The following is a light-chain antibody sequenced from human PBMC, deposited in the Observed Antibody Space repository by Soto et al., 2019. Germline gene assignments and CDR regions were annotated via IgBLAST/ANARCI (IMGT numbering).Light chain of an antibody. V-gene: IGKV1-27*01. J-gene: IGKJ2*01. CDR3: QKYNSAPPGYT. CDR1: QGISNY. CDR2: AAS. Sequence: DIQMTQSPSSLSASVGDRVTITCRASQGISNYLAWYQQKPGKVPKLLIYAASTLQSGVPSRFSGSGSVTDFTLTISSLQPEDVATYYCQKYNSAPPGYTFGQGTKLEIK.